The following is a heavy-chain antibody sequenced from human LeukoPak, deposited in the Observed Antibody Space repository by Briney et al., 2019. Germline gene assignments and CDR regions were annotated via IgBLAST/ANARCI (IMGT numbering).Heavy chain of an antibody. CDR1: GFTFSSYD. V-gene: IGHV3-13*01. CDR3: ARGALYYYGSGSYSYYFDY. D-gene: IGHD3-10*01. J-gene: IGHJ4*02. Sequence: GGSLRLSCAASGFTFSSYDMHWVRQAPGKGLEWVSAIGTAGDTYYPGSVKGRFTISGENAKNSLYLQMNSLRAGDTAVYYCARGALYYYGSGSYSYYFDYWGQGTLVTVSS. CDR2: IGTAGDT.